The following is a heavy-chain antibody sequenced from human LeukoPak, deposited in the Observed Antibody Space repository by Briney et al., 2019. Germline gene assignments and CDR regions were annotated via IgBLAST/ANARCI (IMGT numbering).Heavy chain of an antibody. CDR3: AREGPVMVINTDAFDI. D-gene: IGHD3-22*01. Sequence: GGALRLSCAASGFTFSSYAMHWVRQAPGKGLGWVAVISYDGSNKYYADSVKGRFTISRDNSKNTLYLQMNSLRAEDTAVYYCAREGPVMVINTDAFDIWGQGTMVTVSS. V-gene: IGHV3-30-3*01. J-gene: IGHJ3*02. CDR1: GFTFSSYA. CDR2: ISYDGSNK.